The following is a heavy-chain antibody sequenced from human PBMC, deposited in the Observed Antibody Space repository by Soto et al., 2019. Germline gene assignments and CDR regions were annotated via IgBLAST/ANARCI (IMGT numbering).Heavy chain of an antibody. CDR2: IYSGDST. CDR1: GFTVSSNY. D-gene: IGHD1-1*01. Sequence: GGSLILSCAASGFTVSSNYMSWVRQAPGKGLEWVSVIYSGDSTYYADSVKGRFTISRDNSKNTLFLQMNSLRAEDTAVYYCARLQGTSDIWGQGTLVTVSS. CDR3: ARLQGTSDI. J-gene: IGHJ3*02. V-gene: IGHV3-66*01.